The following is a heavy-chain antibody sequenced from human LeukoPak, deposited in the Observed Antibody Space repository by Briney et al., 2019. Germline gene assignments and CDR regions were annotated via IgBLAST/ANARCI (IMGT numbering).Heavy chain of an antibody. CDR1: GGSISSSNW. CDR2: IYHSGRA. CDR3: AGPVRYYVDV. J-gene: IGHJ6*03. Sequence: PSETLSLTCAVSGGSISSSNWWSWVRQPPGKGLEWIAEIYHSGRANYNPSLKSRVTISVDKPKNQFSLTVNSVTAADTAVYYCAGPVRYYVDVWGKGTTVTVSS. V-gene: IGHV4-4*02. D-gene: IGHD2-2*01.